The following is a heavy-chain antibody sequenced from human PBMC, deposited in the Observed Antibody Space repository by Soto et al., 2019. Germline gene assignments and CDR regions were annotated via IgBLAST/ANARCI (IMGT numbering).Heavy chain of an antibody. CDR2: ISGYNGNT. CDR3: ASDLGGHIVDY. CDR1: GYTFTSYG. Sequence: QVQLVQSGAEVKKPGASVKVSCKASGYTFTSYGISWVRQAPGQGLEWMGWISGYNGNTKYAQKLQGRVTMTTDTSTTTAYMALRSLRSADTAVYYCASDLGGHIVDYWGQGTLVTVSS. J-gene: IGHJ4*02. D-gene: IGHD1-26*01. V-gene: IGHV1-18*01.